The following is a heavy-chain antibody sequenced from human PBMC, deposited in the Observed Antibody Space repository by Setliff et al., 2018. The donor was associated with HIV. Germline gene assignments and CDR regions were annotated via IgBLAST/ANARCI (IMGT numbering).Heavy chain of an antibody. V-gene: IGHV4-59*01. J-gene: IGHJ6*02. Sequence: SETLSLTCTVSGGSISSYYWSWIRQPPGKGREWIGYIYYSGSTNYNPSLKSRVTISVDTSKNQFSLKLSSVIAADTAVYYCARIFGDQGYYYGMDVWGQGTTVTVSS. CDR3: ARIFGDQGYYYGMDV. D-gene: IGHD3-3*01. CDR1: GGSISSYY. CDR2: IYYSGST.